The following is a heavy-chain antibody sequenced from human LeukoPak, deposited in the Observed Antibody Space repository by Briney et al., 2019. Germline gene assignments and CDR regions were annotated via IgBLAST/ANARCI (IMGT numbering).Heavy chain of an antibody. D-gene: IGHD6-19*01. CDR3: ARGWDGIAVAGSFDY. J-gene: IGHJ4*02. Sequence: SETLSLTCTVSGVSTSGYYWSWIRQPPGKGLEWIGDIYYSGSTNYNPSLTSRVTMSVDTSNNQFSLKLNSVTAADTAVYYCARGWDGIAVAGSFDYWGQGTLVTVSS. CDR2: IYYSGST. CDR1: GVSTSGYY. V-gene: IGHV4-59*01.